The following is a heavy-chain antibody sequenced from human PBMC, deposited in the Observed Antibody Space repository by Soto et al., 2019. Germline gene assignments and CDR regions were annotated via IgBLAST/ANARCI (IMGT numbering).Heavy chain of an antibody. V-gene: IGHV3-23*01. CDR2: ISGSGGSS. J-gene: IGHJ6*02. CDR3: AKVTKSAAAGRYEYYKYGMDV. D-gene: IGHD6-13*01. CDR1: GFAFSTYA. Sequence: EVQLLESGGALEHPGGSLRLSCAASGFAFSTYAMTWVRQAPGKGLEWVSVISGSGGSSYYAASVKGRFTISRDNSKNTLYLQMIGRKAENTALYYWAKVTKSAAAGRYEYYKYGMDVWGQGTTVTVSS.